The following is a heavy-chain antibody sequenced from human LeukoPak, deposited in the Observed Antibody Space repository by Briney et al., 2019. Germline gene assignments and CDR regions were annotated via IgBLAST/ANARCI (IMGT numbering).Heavy chain of an antibody. CDR3: AKGLRSSGYSLFDY. J-gene: IGHJ4*02. CDR1: GFTLSSYA. CDR2: ISGSGGST. D-gene: IGHD3-22*01. Sequence: QPGGSLRLSCAASGFTLSSYAMSWVRQAPGKGLEWVSVISGSGGSTYYADSVKGRFTISRDNSKNTLYLQMNSLRAEDTAVYYCAKGLRSSGYSLFDYWGQGTLVTVSS. V-gene: IGHV3-23*01.